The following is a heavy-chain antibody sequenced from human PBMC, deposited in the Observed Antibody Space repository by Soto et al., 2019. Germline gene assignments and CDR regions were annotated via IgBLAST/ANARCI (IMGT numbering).Heavy chain of an antibody. CDR2: IIPIFGTA. D-gene: IGHD4-17*01. CDR1: GGTFSSYA. J-gene: IGHJ4*02. Sequence: GASVKVSCKASGGTFSSYAIGWVRQAPGQGLEWMGGIIPIFGTANYAQKFQGRVTITADESTSTAYMELSSLRSEDTAVYYCAHYGDYSFDYCGQGTLVTVSS. V-gene: IGHV1-69*13. CDR3: AHYGDYSFDY.